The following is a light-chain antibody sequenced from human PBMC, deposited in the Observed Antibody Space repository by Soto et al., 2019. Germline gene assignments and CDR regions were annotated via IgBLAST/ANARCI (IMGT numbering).Light chain of an antibody. CDR1: ISNIGRNT. J-gene: IGLJ1*01. CDR2: TND. CDR3: AAWDDTSSFV. V-gene: IGLV1-44*01. Sequence: QSVLAQPPSASGTPGQRVIISCSGGISNIGRNTVNWYQHLPGTAPKLLIYTNDQRPSGVPDRFSGSKSGTSASLAISGLQSEDEADYYCAAWDDTSSFVFGTGTKVTVL.